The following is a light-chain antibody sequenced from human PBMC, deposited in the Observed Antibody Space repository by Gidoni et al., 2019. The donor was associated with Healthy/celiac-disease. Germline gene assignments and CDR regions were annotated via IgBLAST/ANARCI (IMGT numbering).Light chain of an antibody. CDR2: DNN. CDR3: GTWDSSLSAL. V-gene: IGLV1-51*01. Sequence: SVLTQPPAVSAAPGQKVTISCSGSSSNLGNNDVSWYQQLPGTAPKLLIYDNNKRPSGIPDRFSGSTSGTSATLGITGLQTGDEADYYCGTWDSSLSALFGGGTQLTVL. J-gene: IGLJ3*02. CDR1: SSNLGNND.